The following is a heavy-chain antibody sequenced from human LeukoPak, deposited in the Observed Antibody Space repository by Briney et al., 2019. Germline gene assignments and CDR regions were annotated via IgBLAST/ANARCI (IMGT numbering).Heavy chain of an antibody. Sequence: GGSLRLSCAASGFTVSNYWMHWVRQAPGEGLVWVSRVNSDRRSVAYADSVQGRFTISTDNTKNTVYLQMDSLRAEDTAVYYCTRERNNGRDSWGQGTLVSVSS. CDR2: VNSDRRSV. CDR1: GFTVSNYW. CDR3: TRERNNGRDS. V-gene: IGHV3-74*01. J-gene: IGHJ4*02. D-gene: IGHD1/OR15-1a*01.